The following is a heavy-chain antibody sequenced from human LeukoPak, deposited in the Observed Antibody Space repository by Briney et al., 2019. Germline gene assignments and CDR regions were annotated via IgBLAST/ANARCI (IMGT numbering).Heavy chain of an antibody. Sequence: PGRSLRLSCAPSRFTFTTFSMSWVRHAPGRGLEWEARIKGDGSDIHYVDSVKGRFTIARDNARNSLYLQMNSLRAEDTAVYYCAREWWFLDYWGQGTLVTVSS. D-gene: IGHD2-15*01. CDR2: IKGDGSDI. CDR1: RFTFTTFS. V-gene: IGHV3-7*05. CDR3: AREWWFLDY. J-gene: IGHJ4*02.